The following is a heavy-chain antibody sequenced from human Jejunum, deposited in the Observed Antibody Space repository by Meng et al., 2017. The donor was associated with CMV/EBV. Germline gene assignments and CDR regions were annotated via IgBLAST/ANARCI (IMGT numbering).Heavy chain of an antibody. J-gene: IGHJ2*01. CDR1: GFTVDSHH. CDR2: THRGGNI. Sequence: GFTVDSHHIAWVRQAPGKGLEWVSGTHRGGNIYYAGSVRGRFTISRDNAKKSLYLQMSSLRVEDTAVYYCAREGTQLWPPNWFFDLWGRGTLVTVSS. D-gene: IGHD5-18*01. V-gene: IGHV3-53*01. CDR3: AREGTQLWPPNWFFDL.